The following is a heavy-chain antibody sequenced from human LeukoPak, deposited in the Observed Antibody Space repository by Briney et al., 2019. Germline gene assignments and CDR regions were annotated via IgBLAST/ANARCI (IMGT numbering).Heavy chain of an antibody. J-gene: IGHJ4*02. CDR3: ARVGGSYEGLIDY. CDR1: DYTFTNYA. Sequence: ASVKVSCKASDYTFTNYAIGWARQAPGQGLEWMGWISAYNGYTNYAQTLQGRVTITTDTSTSTAYMELRSLRSDDTAMYYCARVGGSYEGLIDYWGQGTLVTVSS. V-gene: IGHV1-18*01. D-gene: IGHD1-26*01. CDR2: ISAYNGYT.